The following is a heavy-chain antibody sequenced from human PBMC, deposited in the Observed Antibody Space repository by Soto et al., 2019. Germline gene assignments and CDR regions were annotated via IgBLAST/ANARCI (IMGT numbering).Heavy chain of an antibody. D-gene: IGHD4-17*01. V-gene: IGHV3-23*01. CDR3: AKDLSTTLTTGVDY. J-gene: IGHJ4*02. CDR2: ISGYGSST. CDR1: GFTFSSYA. Sequence: EVQLLESGGGLVQPGGSLRLSCAASGFTFSSYAMSWVRQAPGEGLEWVSAISGYGSSTYYTDSVKGRFTISRDNSQNTLSLQLNSLRAEDTAVYYCAKDLSTTLTTGVDYWGQGTLVTVSS.